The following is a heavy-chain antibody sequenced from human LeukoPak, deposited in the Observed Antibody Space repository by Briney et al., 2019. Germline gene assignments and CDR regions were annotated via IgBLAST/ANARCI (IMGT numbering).Heavy chain of an antibody. CDR2: INPNSGAT. V-gene: IGHV1-2*06. J-gene: IGHJ2*01. Sequence: GASVKVSCKASGYTFTDSYIHWVRQAPGQGLECMGRINPNSGATNYAQKFQGRVTMTRDTSISTAYMELSRLRSDDTAVYYCARERIRGYWYFDLWGRGTLVTVSS. CDR1: GYTFTDSY. CDR3: ARERIRGYWYFDL. D-gene: IGHD2-15*01.